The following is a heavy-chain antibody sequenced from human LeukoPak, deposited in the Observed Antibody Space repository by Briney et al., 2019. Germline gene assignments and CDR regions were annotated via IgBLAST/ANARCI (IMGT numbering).Heavy chain of an antibody. J-gene: IGHJ3*02. CDR2: INPNSGGT. Sequence: ASVKVSCKASGYTFTGYFMHWGRQAPGQGLEWMGWINPNSGGTNYAQKFQGRVTMTRDTSISTAYMELRRLRYDDTAVYYCATAVIVAVFGDAFDIWGQGTLVTVSS. V-gene: IGHV1-2*02. CDR1: GYTFTGYF. CDR3: ATAVIVAVFGDAFDI. D-gene: IGHD6-13*01.